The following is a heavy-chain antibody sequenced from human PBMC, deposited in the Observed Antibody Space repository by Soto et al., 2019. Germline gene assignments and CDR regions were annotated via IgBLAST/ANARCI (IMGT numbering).Heavy chain of an antibody. V-gene: IGHV3-7*01. CDR2: IKQGGNEK. J-gene: IGHJ6*02. D-gene: IGHD3-16*01. Sequence: PGGSLTLSCAASGFSVSTYLMSWIRQAPGKGLEWLANIKQGGNEKFYVDSVKGRFTISRDNDKKSLYLQMDSLRVEDTAVYYCVGALTYEVPYYYYDMDVWGQVTTVTVSS. CDR1: GFSVSTYL. CDR3: VGALTYEVPYYYYDMDV.